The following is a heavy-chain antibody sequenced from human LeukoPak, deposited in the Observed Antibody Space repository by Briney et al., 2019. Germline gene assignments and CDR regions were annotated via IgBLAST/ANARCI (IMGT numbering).Heavy chain of an antibody. D-gene: IGHD1-26*01. CDR3: ASETWSGSYFDY. CDR1: GFTFSDYY. CDR2: IKEDGSEK. V-gene: IGHV3-7*01. J-gene: IGHJ4*02. Sequence: GGSLRLSCAASGFTFSDYYMTWVRQAPGKGLEWVANIKEDGSEKYYVDSVRGRFTISRDNAKNSLYLQMNSLGAADTAVYYCASETWSGSYFDYWGQGTLVTVSS.